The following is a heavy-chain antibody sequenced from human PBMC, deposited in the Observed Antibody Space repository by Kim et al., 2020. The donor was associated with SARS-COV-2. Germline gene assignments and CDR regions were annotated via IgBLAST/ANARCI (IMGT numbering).Heavy chain of an antibody. D-gene: IGHD4-17*01. V-gene: IGHV3-9*01. CDR3: AKDMSHGNAYGDDAG. J-gene: IGHJ4*02. Sequence: ADPARGRFTISRDNAKNSLYLQVNSLRAEDTALYYCAKDMSHGNAYGDDAGWGQGTLVTVSS.